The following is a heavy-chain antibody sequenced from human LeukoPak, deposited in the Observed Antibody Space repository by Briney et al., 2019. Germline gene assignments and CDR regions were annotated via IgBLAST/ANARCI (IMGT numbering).Heavy chain of an antibody. Sequence: SETLSLTCAVYGWSFNDYYWNWIRHPPGKGLEWIGEINARGDTNFNPSLKSRVTISVDTSKSQFSLRLTSMIAADTAVYYCARGQAPAARGYNWFDPWGQGTLVTVSS. V-gene: IGHV4-34*01. CDR3: ARGQAPAARGYNWFDP. CDR2: INARGDT. D-gene: IGHD2-2*01. CDR1: GWSFNDYY. J-gene: IGHJ5*02.